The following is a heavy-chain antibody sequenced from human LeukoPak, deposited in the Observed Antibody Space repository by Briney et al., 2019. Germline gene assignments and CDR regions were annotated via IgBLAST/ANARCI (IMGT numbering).Heavy chain of an antibody. CDR1: GGSISDISYY. CDR3: AACPWGRGSCFFDY. D-gene: IGHD2-15*01. CDR2: IHYSGST. J-gene: IGHJ4*02. V-gene: IGHV4-39*01. Sequence: PSETLSLTCTVSGGSISDISYYWGWIRQPPGKDLEWIGGIHYSGSTSYKASLKSRVTISVDTSKNQSSLDLSSVTAADTAVYYCAACPWGRGSCFFDYWGQGTLVTVSS.